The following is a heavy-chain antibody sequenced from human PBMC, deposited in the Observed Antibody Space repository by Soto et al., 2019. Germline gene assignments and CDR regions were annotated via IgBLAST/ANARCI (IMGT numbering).Heavy chain of an antibody. V-gene: IGHV4-59*01. CDR2: IYYSGST. CDR1: GGSISSYY. CDR3: ARDKLSYCSSTSCYPDAFDI. J-gene: IGHJ3*02. D-gene: IGHD2-2*01. Sequence: SETLSLTCTVSGGSISSYYWSWIRQPPGKGLEWIGYIYYSGSTNYNPSLKSRVTISVDTSKNQFSMKLSSVTAADTAVYYCARDKLSYCSSTSCYPDAFDIWGQGTMVTVS.